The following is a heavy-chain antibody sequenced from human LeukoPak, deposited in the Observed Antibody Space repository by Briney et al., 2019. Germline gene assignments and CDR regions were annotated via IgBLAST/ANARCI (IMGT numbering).Heavy chain of an antibody. CDR1: GYTFTGYY. J-gene: IGHJ4*02. CDR3: ARGGGSPGDYGDYVPADY. V-gene: IGHV1-2*02. Sequence: ASVKVSCKASGYTFTGYYMHWVRQAPGQGLEWMGWINPNSGGTNYAQKFQGRVTMTRDTSISTAYMELSRLRSDDTAVYYCARGGGSPGDYGDYVPADYWGQGTLVTVSS. D-gene: IGHD4-17*01. CDR2: INPNSGGT.